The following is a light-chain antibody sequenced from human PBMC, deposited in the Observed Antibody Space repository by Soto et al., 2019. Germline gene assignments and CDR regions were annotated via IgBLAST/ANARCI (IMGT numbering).Light chain of an antibody. CDR2: DAS. Sequence: DIQMTQSPSTLSASVGDRVTITCRASQSISSWLAWYQQKPGKAPKLLIYDASSLESGVPSRFSGSGAGTEFTLTISSLQPDDFETYYCQQYNRKGWTFGKGTKVDI. CDR1: QSISSW. CDR3: QQYNRKGWT. J-gene: IGKJ1*01. V-gene: IGKV1-5*01.